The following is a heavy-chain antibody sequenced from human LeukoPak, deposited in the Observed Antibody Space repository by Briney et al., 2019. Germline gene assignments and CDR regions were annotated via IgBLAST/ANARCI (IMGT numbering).Heavy chain of an antibody. CDR3: AREGGFDYDSRGYLDY. Sequence: ASVKVSCKASGYTFTGYYIHWVRQAPGQGLEWMGRINANSDVTNYAQKFPGRVTMTRDTSISTAYMELSSLRSDDTAVYYCAREGGFDYDSRGYLDYWGQGTLVTVSS. J-gene: IGHJ4*02. CDR1: GYTFTGYY. D-gene: IGHD3-22*01. V-gene: IGHV1-2*06. CDR2: INANSDVT.